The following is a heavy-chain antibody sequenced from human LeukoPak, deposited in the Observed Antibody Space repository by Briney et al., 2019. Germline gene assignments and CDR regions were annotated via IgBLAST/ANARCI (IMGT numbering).Heavy chain of an antibody. Sequence: SVKVSCKASVDGFKRYAITWVRQGPGQGLEWMGEIIPIFNAPKYAQEFEGRVTITADESTSTAFMEPKRLGSEDTALYYCALGLPANYWGQGTLITVSS. D-gene: IGHD1-7*01. CDR1: VDGFKRYA. CDR2: IIPIFNAP. V-gene: IGHV1-69*13. J-gene: IGHJ4*02. CDR3: ALGLPANY.